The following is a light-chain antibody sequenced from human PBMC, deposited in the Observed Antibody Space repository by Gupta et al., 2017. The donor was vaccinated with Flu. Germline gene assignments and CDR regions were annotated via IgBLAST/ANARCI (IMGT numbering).Light chain of an antibody. CDR3: SSYAGSNNWV. CDR1: SSDVGGYDF. CDR2: AVT. Sequence: SVTISCTGASSDVGGYDFVSWYQQHPGKAPKLMIYAVTKRPSGVPGRFSGSKSGNTASLTVSGLQADDEADYYCSSYAGSNNWVFGGGTKLTVL. V-gene: IGLV2-8*01. J-gene: IGLJ3*02.